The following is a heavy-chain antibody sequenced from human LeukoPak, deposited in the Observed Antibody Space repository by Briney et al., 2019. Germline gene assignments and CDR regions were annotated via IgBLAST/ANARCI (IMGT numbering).Heavy chain of an antibody. CDR2: ISGSGGST. CDR3: ARGSSSWYYLDY. D-gene: IGHD6-13*01. CDR1: GFTFSSYS. J-gene: IGHJ4*02. V-gene: IGHV3-21*01. Sequence: GGSLRLSCAASGFTFSSYSMNWVRQAPGKGLEWVSAISGSGGSTYYADSVKGRFTISRDNAKNSLYLQMNSLRVEDTAVYYCARGSSSWYYLDYWGQGTLVTVSS.